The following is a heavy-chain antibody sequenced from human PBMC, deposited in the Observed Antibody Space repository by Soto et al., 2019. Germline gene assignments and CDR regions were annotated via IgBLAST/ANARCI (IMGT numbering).Heavy chain of an antibody. J-gene: IGHJ6*02. V-gene: IGHV4-31*03. CDR3: ASKYYYDSSGYSAPYGMDV. CDR1: GGSISSGGYY. CDR2: IYYSGST. Sequence: PSETLSLTCTVSGGSISSGGYYWSWIRQHPGKGLEWIGYIYYSGSTYYNPSLKSRVTISVDTSKNQFSLKLSSVTAADTAVYYCASKYYYDSSGYSAPYGMDVWGQGTTVTVSS. D-gene: IGHD3-22*01.